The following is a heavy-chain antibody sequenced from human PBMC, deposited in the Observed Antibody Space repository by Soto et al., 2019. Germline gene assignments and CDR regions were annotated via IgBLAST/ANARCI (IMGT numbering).Heavy chain of an antibody. CDR1: GFTFSSYA. CDR3: AKDSTCGYSSGWYGCGADY. D-gene: IGHD6-19*01. V-gene: IGHV3-23*01. CDR2: ISGSGGST. Sequence: GGSLRLSCAASGFTFSSYAMSWVRQAPGKGLEWVSAISGSGGSTYYADSVKGRFTISRDNSKNTLYLQMNSLRAEDTAVYYCAKDSTCGYSSGWYGCGADYWGQGTLVTVSS. J-gene: IGHJ4*02.